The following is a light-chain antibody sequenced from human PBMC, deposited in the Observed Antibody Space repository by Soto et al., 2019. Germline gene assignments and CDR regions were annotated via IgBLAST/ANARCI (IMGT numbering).Light chain of an antibody. Sequence: QSVLTQPPSVSGAPGQRVTISCTGSSSNIGARFDVHWYQQLPGAAPQLLIYSNNNRPSGVPDRFSGSKSGTSASLAITGLQAEDEADYSCPSFARLSNSKVFGGGTKLTVL. CDR3: PSFARLSNSKV. J-gene: IGLJ3*02. V-gene: IGLV1-40*01. CDR2: SNN. CDR1: SSNIGARFD.